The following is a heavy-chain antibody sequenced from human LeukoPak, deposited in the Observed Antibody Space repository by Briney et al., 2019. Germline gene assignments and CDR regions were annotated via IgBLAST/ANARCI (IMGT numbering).Heavy chain of an antibody. CDR3: ASLGDYDILTGRPPFDY. D-gene: IGHD3-9*01. J-gene: IGHJ4*02. V-gene: IGHV3-48*03. CDR2: ISSSGSTI. Sequence: GGSLRLSCAASRFTFSSYEMNWVRQAPGKGLEWVSYISSSGSTIYYADSVKGRFTISRDNAKNSLYLQMNSLRAEDTAVYYCASLGDYDILTGRPPFDYWGQGTLVTVSS. CDR1: RFTFSSYE.